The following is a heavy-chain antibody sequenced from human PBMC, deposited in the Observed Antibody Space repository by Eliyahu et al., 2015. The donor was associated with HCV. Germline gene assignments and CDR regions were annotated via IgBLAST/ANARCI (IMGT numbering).Heavy chain of an antibody. D-gene: IGHD2-15*01. CDR1: GGSLNYFY. CDR3: ARGSLAPDF. J-gene: IGHJ4*02. V-gene: IGHV4-4*07. CDR2: IFPSGIT. Sequence: QLQLQESGPGLLKPSETLSLTCXVSGGSLNYFYWXWIRQPAGMGLEWIGRIFPSGITDYNPSLKSRVTMSIDTSKNQFSLNLNSVTAADSAVYYCARGSLAPDFWGQGALVTVSS.